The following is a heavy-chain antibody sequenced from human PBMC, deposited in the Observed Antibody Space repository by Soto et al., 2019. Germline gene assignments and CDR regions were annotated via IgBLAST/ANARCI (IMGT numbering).Heavy chain of an antibody. V-gene: IGHV3-30*18. J-gene: IGHJ6*02. D-gene: IGHD5-18*01. CDR1: GFTFSTFG. CDR3: AKLRGYSAPRGWYYGMDV. Sequence: PVASLRLSYKTSGFTFSTFGMQWVRDAPGKGLEWVAVISYDGSNKYYADSVKGRFTISRDNSKNTLYLQMNSLRAEDTAVYYCAKLRGYSAPRGWYYGMDVWGQGT. CDR2: ISYDGSNK.